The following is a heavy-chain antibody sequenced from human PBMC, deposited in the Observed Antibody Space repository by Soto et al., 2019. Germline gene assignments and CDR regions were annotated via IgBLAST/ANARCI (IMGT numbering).Heavy chain of an antibody. V-gene: IGHV3-30*18. CDR1: GFTFSSYG. Sequence: GGSLRLSCAASGFTFSSYGMHWVRQAPGKGLEWVAVISYDGSNKYYADSVKGRFTISRDNSKNTLYLQMNSLRAEDTAVYYCAKRDDILTGYLADYWGQGTLVTVSS. CDR3: AKRDDILTGYLADY. D-gene: IGHD3-9*01. J-gene: IGHJ4*02. CDR2: ISYDGSNK.